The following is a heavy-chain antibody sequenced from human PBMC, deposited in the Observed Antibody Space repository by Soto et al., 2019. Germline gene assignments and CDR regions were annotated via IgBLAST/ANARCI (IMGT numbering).Heavy chain of an antibody. CDR2: ISSTTNYI. CDR3: ARESEGLTSNFDY. V-gene: IGHV3-21*06. Sequence: GGSLRLSCAASGFTFTRYSMNWVRQAPGKGLEWVSSISSTTNYIYYGDSMKGRFTISRDNAKNSLYLEMNSLRAEDTAVYYCARESEGLTSNFDYWGQGTLVTVSS. J-gene: IGHJ4*02. CDR1: GFTFTRYS.